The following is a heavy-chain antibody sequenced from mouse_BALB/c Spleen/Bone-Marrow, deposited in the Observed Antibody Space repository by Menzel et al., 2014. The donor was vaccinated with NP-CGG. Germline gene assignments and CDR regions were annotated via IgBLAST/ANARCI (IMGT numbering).Heavy chain of an antibody. CDR1: GFSLTSYG. CDR2: IWAGGGT. Sequence: QVQLKESGPGLVAPSQSLSISCTVSGFSLTSYGVHWVRQPPGQGLEWLGVIWAGGGTNYNSALMSRLSINKDNSKSQVFLKMNSLQTDDTAMYYCAREGRGYYGSSGAAMDYWGQGTTVTVSS. D-gene: IGHD1-1*01. CDR3: AREGRGYYGSSGAAMDY. V-gene: IGHV2-9*02. J-gene: IGHJ4*01.